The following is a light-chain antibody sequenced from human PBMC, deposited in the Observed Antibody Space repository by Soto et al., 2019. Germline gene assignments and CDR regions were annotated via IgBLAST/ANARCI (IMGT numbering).Light chain of an antibody. V-gene: IGKV3-20*01. CDR2: DAS. Sequence: EIVLTQSPGTLSLSPGERATLSCRASQSISNNFLAWYQQKPGQGPRLLFYDASSRATGIPDRFSGSGSGTDFTLTVSRLEPEDFAVYYCQHYGSSPQTFGQGTKVDIK. CDR3: QHYGSSPQT. J-gene: IGKJ1*01. CDR1: QSISNNF.